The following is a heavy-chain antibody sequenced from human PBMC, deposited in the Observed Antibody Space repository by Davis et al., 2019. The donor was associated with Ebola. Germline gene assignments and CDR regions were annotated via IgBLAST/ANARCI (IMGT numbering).Heavy chain of an antibody. Sequence: PSETLSLTCTVSASSITPSFLLWVRQPPGKGLEWIGEIHHSGATNCNPSLKSRVSISVVNSNNQFSLMLTSVTAADTAVYYCVSNGFYSLEFWGQGTLVTVSS. CDR3: VSNGFYSLEF. CDR2: IHHSGAT. D-gene: IGHD3-22*01. V-gene: IGHV4-34*01. CDR1: ASSITPSF. J-gene: IGHJ4*02.